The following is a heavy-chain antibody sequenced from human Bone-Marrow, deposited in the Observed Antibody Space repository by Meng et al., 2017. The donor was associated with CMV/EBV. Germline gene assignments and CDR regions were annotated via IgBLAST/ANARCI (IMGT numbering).Heavy chain of an antibody. CDR3: ACQNPRILTGYG. CDR2: ISSSSSYI. J-gene: IGHJ4*02. Sequence: GESLKISCAASGFTFSSYSMNWVRQAPGKGLEWVSSISSSSSYIYYADSVKGRFTISRDNAKNSLYLQMNRLRAEDTAVYYCACQNPRILTGYGRGQGTLVTVSS. CDR1: GFTFSSYS. D-gene: IGHD3-9*01. V-gene: IGHV3-21*01.